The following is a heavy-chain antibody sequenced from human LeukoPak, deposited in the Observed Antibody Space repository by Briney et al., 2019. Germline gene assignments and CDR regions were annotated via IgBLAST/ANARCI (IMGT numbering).Heavy chain of an antibody. CDR1: GYTFTNYG. V-gene: IGHV1-18*01. D-gene: IGHD2-2*01. J-gene: IGHJ4*02. Sequence: ASVTVSCKASGYTFTNYGINWVRQAPGQGLEWMGWISAYNGNTNYPQKLQGRVTMTTDTSTSTAYMELSSLRSEDTAVYYCASSLVVPAAMFNKWGQGTLVTVSS. CDR2: ISAYNGNT. CDR3: ASSLVVPAAMFNK.